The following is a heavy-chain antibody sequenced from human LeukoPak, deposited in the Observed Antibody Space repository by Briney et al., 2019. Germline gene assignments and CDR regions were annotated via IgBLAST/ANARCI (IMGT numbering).Heavy chain of an antibody. CDR2: FSVSGGNT. D-gene: IGHD6-25*01. Sequence: AGGSLRLSCAVSGFTFSDYAMSWVRQAPGRGLEWVSSFSVSGGNTYYADSVKGRFTISRDNSKNTLYLQMNTLRVEDTAIYYCARGAGSGWFDYWGQGTLVTVSS. CDR1: GFTFSDYA. J-gene: IGHJ4*02. V-gene: IGHV3-23*01. CDR3: ARGAGSGWFDY.